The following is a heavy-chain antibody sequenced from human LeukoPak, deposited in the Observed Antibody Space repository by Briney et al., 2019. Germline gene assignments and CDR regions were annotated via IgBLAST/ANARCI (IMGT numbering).Heavy chain of an antibody. CDR1: GFMFSTYG. D-gene: IGHD2-2*02. J-gene: IGHJ4*02. CDR2: IRNVGTDK. V-gene: IGHV3-30*02. Sequence: GGSLRLSCAASGFMFSTYGMHWVRQAPGKGLEWVAFIRNVGTDKYYADSVKGRFTISRDNSKNSLYLQLNSLRTEDTAVYYCATDMGEAAIISHFWGQGTLVTVSS. CDR3: ATDMGEAAIISHF.